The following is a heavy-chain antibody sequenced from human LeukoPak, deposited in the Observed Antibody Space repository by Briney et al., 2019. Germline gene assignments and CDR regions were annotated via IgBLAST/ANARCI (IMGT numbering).Heavy chain of an antibody. CDR3: ARDRQKWELTGYFDY. CDR2: ISSSSSYI. V-gene: IGHV3-21*01. Sequence: PGGSLRLSCAASGFTFSSYSMNWVRQAPGKGLEWVSSISSSSSYIYYADSVKGRFTISRDNAKNSLYLQMNSLRAEDTAVYYCARDRQKWELTGYFDYWGQGTLVTVSS. D-gene: IGHD1-26*01. J-gene: IGHJ4*02. CDR1: GFTFSSYS.